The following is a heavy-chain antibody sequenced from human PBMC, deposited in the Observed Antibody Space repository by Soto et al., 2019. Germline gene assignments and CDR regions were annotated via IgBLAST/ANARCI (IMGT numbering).Heavy chain of an antibody. CDR1: GGSIRSGDYY. V-gene: IGHV4-30-4*01. J-gene: IGHJ3*02. Sequence: PSETLCLTCTVSGGSIRSGDYYWSWIRQPPGKGLEWIGYIYYSGSTYYNPSLKSRVTISLDTSKNQFSLKLTSVTAADTAVYYCARAPFDSSGVHAFDIWGQGTMVTVSS. D-gene: IGHD3-22*01. CDR2: IYYSGST. CDR3: ARAPFDSSGVHAFDI.